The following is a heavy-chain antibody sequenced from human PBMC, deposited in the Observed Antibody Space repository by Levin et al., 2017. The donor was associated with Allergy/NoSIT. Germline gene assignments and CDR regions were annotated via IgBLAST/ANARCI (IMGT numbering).Heavy chain of an antibody. D-gene: IGHD5/OR15-5a*01. CDR2: ISYSGST. Sequence: ASETLSLTCTVSGGSVTSINYYWGWIRQPPGKVLEWIGTISYSGSTYYNPSLNSRVTISVDTSNNHFSLKLSSVTAADTAVYYCARHLAVSAPTYYFDTCGQGTLVTVSS. V-gene: IGHV4-39*01. CDR3: ARHLAVSAPTYYFDT. J-gene: IGHJ4*02. CDR1: GGSVTSINYY.